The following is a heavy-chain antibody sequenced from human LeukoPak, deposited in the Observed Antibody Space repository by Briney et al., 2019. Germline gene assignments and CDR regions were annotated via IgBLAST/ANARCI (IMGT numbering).Heavy chain of an antibody. D-gene: IGHD3-10*01. J-gene: IGHJ4*02. CDR1: GGSISSYY. CDR3: ARTGGVIWFGELSGFDY. CDR2: IYYSGSA. Sequence: SETLSLTCTVSGGSISSYYWSWIRQPPGKGLEWIGYIYYSGSANYNPSLKSRVTISVDTSKNQFPLKLSSVTAADTAVYYCARTGGVIWFGELSGFDYWGQGTLVTVSS. V-gene: IGHV4-59*01.